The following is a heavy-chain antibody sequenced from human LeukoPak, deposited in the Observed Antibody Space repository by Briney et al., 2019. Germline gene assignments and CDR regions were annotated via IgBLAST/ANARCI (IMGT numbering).Heavy chain of an antibody. CDR2: ISYDGSNK. V-gene: IGHV3-30*04. Sequence: GGSLRLSCAASGFTFSSYAMHWVRQAPGKGLEWVAVISYDGSNKYYADSVKGRFTISRDNSKNTLYLQMNSLRAEDTAFYYCANHLSGADYYYYCMDVWGKGTTVTVSS. J-gene: IGHJ6*03. CDR1: GFTFSSYA. CDR3: ANHLSGADYYYYCMDV. D-gene: IGHD1-26*01.